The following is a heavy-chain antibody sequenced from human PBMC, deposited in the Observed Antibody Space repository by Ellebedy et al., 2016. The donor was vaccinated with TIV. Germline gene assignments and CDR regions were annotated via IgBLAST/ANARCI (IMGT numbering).Heavy chain of an antibody. V-gene: IGHV3-23*01. CDR2: ISVTGDDT. D-gene: IGHD5-12*01. CDR3: AKPRSGYDAFGS. Sequence: GGSLRLSXAGTGFTFSNHAMSWVRQAPGKGLEWVSAISVTGDDTFYVDSVKGRFTVSRDNFKSTLYLQMDNMRADDTAVYYCAKPRSGYDAFGSWGQGTLVTVSS. CDR1: GFTFSNHA. J-gene: IGHJ4*02.